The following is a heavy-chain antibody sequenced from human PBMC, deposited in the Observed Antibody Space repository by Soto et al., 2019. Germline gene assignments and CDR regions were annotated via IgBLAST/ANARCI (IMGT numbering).Heavy chain of an antibody. CDR3: AREDSSGYYYFDY. J-gene: IGHJ4*02. CDR1: GLTFSSHS. Sequence: PGGSLRLSCAASGLTFSSHSMIWVRQAPGKGLEWVAVIWYDGSNKYFADFVKGRFTISRDNSKNTLYLQMNSLRAEDTAVYYCAREDSSGYYYFDYWGQGP. CDR2: IWYDGSNK. D-gene: IGHD3-22*01. V-gene: IGHV3-33*08.